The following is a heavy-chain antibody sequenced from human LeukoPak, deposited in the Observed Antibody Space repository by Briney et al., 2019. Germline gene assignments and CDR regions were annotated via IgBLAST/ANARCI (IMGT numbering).Heavy chain of an antibody. CDR1: GYSFTSYW. CDR2: IYPGDSDT. Sequence: GESLKISCKGSGYSFTSYWIGWVRQMPGKGLEWMGIIYPGDSDTRYSPSFQGQVTISADKSISTAYLQWSSLKASDTAMYYCARHEPGYCSGGSCYGDAFDIWGQGTMVTVSS. V-gene: IGHV5-51*01. J-gene: IGHJ3*02. D-gene: IGHD2-15*01. CDR3: ARHEPGYCSGGSCYGDAFDI.